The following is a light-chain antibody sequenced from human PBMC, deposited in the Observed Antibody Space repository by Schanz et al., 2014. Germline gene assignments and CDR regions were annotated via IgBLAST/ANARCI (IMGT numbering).Light chain of an antibody. Sequence: QSVLTQPPSVSGAPGQRVTISCTGSSSNIGAGYDVHWYQQLPGTAPKLLMYGNSNRPSGVPDRFSGSKSGNTASLTISGLQAEDEADYYCGSYTTSINYVFGTGTKLTVL. V-gene: IGLV1-40*01. J-gene: IGLJ1*01. CDR1: SSNIGAGYD. CDR2: GNS. CDR3: GSYTTSINYV.